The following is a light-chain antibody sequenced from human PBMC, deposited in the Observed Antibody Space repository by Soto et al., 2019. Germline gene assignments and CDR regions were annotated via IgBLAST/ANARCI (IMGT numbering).Light chain of an antibody. Sequence: QSVLTQPASVSGSPRQSITISCTGTSSDVGSYNLVSWYQQHPGKAPKLMIYEGSKRPSGVSNRFSGSKSGNTASLTISGLQAEDEADYYCCSYAGSSTFVFGTGTKVTV. CDR3: CSYAGSSTFV. CDR2: EGS. CDR1: SSDVGSYNL. V-gene: IGLV2-23*03. J-gene: IGLJ1*01.